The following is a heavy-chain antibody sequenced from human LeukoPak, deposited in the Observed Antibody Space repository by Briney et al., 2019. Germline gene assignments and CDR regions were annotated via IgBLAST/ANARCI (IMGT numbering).Heavy chain of an antibody. Sequence: GRSLRLSCAASGFTFSSYDMHWVRQAPGKGLEWVAVIWYDGSNKYYADSVKGRFTISRDNSKNTLYLQMNSLRAEDTAVYYCAKDFSGYYYGFDYWGQGTLVTVSS. D-gene: IGHD3-22*01. J-gene: IGHJ4*02. CDR1: GFTFSSYD. CDR3: AKDFSGYYYGFDY. CDR2: IWYDGSNK. V-gene: IGHV3-33*06.